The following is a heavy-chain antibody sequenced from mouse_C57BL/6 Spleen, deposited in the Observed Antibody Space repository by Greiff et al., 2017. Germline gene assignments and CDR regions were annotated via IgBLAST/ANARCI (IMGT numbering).Heavy chain of an antibody. CDR3: ARGNSLFDY. J-gene: IGHJ2*01. V-gene: IGHV1-69*01. Sequence: QVQLQQPGAELVMPGASVKLSCKASGYTFTSYWMHWVKQRPGQGLEWIGEIDPSDSYTNYNQKFKDKATLTVDKSSSTAYMQLSSLTSEDSAVYYCARGNSLFDYWGQGTTLTVSS. CDR1: GYTFTSYW. CDR2: IDPSDSYT.